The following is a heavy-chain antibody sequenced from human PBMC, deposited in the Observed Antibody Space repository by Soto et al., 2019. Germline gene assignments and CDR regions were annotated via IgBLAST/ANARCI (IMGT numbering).Heavy chain of an antibody. CDR3: VRDLHEQLPADVLRVTK. J-gene: IGHJ4*02. CDR2: ISADGSGT. Sequence: EVQLVESGGGLVQPGGSLTLSCAASGFTFRSYEMHWVRQPPGKGLQWISYISADGSGTYYADSVRGRFTISRDNARNSLSLQMNSLRADDTAIYYCVRDLHEQLPADVLRVTKWGQGTQVTVSS. D-gene: IGHD3-3*01. V-gene: IGHV3-48*03. CDR1: GFTFRSYE.